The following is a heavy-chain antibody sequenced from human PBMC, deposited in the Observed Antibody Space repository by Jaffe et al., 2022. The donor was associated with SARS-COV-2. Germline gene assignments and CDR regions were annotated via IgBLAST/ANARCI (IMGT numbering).Heavy chain of an antibody. V-gene: IGHV5-51*01. D-gene: IGHD1-26*01. CDR3: VRHGTGSYRDWFDP. CDR1: GYSFITYW. J-gene: IGHJ5*02. Sequence: EVQLVQSGAEVKKPGESLKISCKGSGYSFITYWIGWVRQMPGKGLEWMGIIYPGDSDTRYSPSFQGQVTISADTSINTAYLQWSSLRGSDTAMYYCVRHGTGSYRDWFDPWGQGTLVTVSS. CDR2: IYPGDSDT.